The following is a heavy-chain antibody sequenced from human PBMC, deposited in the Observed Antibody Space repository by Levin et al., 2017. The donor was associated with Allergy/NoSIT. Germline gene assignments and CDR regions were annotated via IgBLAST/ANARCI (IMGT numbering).Heavy chain of an antibody. CDR3: ARDLYYYVSSAPGPDNWFDP. V-gene: IGHV3-48*02. J-gene: IGHJ5*02. CDR2: ISSSSSTI. Sequence: GGSLRLSCAASGFTFSSYSMNWVRQAPGKGLEWVSYISSSSSTIYYADSVKGRFTISRDNAKNSLYLQMNSLRDEDTAVYYCARDLYYYVSSAPGPDNWFDPWGQGTLVTVSS. CDR1: GFTFSSYS. D-gene: IGHD3-22*01.